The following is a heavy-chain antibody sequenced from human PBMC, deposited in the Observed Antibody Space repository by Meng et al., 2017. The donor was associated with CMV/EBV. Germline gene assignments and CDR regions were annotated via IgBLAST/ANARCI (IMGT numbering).Heavy chain of an antibody. CDR3: ARVTFNRNIVVVPAAMVY. D-gene: IGHD2-2*01. J-gene: IGHJ4*02. CDR2: IIPIFGTA. V-gene: IGHV1-69*05. CDR1: GGTFSSYA. Sequence: SVKVSCKASGGTFSSYAISWVRQAPGQGLEWMGGIIPIFGTANYAQKFQGRVTITTDESTSTAYMELSSLRSDDTAVYYCARVTFNRNIVVVPAAMVYWGQGTLVTVSS.